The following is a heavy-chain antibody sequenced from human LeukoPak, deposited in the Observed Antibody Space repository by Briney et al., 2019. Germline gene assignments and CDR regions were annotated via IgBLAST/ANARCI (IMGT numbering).Heavy chain of an antibody. Sequence: GGPLRLSCAASGFTVSSNYMSWVRQAPGKGLEWVSVIYSGGSTYYADSVKGRFTISRDNSKNTLYLQMNSLRAEDTAVYYCATTPTLYDILIGGPDNAFDIWGQGTMVTVSS. CDR2: IYSGGST. V-gene: IGHV3-53*01. CDR1: GFTVSSNY. CDR3: ATTPTLYDILIGGPDNAFDI. J-gene: IGHJ3*02. D-gene: IGHD3-9*01.